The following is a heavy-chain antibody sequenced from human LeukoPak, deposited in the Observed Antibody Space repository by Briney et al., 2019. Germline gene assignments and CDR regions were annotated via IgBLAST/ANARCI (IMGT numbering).Heavy chain of an antibody. J-gene: IGHJ3*02. CDR1: GFTVSSNS. CDR2: IYYSGST. V-gene: IGHV4-59*02. CDR3: ARRKYYYDSSGYYQPHYDAFDI. D-gene: IGHD3-22*01. Sequence: GSLRLSCTVSGFTVSSNSMSWIRQPPGKGLEWIGYIYYSGSTNYNPSLKSRVTISVDTSKNQFSLKLSSVTAADTAVYYCARRKYYYDSSGYYQPHYDAFDIWGQGTMVTVSS.